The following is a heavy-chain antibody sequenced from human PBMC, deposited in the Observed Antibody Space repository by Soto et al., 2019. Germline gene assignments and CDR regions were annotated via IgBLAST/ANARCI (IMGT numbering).Heavy chain of an antibody. Sequence: GXSVKVSCKASGGTFSSYAISWVRQAPGQGLEWMGGIIPIFGTANYAQKFQGRVTITADESTSTAYMELSSLRSEDTAVYYCARRYYYDSSGYPYYYYYGMDVWGQGTTVTVSS. CDR1: GGTFSSYA. CDR2: IIPIFGTA. J-gene: IGHJ6*02. V-gene: IGHV1-69*01. D-gene: IGHD3-22*01. CDR3: ARRYYYDSSGYPYYYYYGMDV.